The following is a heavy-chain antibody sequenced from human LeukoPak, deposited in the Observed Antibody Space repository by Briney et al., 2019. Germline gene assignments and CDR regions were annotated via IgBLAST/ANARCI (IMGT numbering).Heavy chain of an antibody. V-gene: IGHV3-7*01. CDR3: ARDNRAAFDY. J-gene: IGHJ4*02. CDR1: GFTFSSYW. CDR2: IKPDGSEK. D-gene: IGHD3-16*02. Sequence: GGSLRLSCAASGFTFSSYWMSWVRQAPGKGLEWVANIKPDGSEKNYVDSVKGRSTISRDNAKNSLYLQMSSLRAEDTAVYYCARDNRAAFDYWGQGTLVTVSS.